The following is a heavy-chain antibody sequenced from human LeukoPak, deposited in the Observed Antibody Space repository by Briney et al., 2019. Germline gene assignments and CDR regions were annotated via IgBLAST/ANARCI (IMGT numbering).Heavy chain of an antibody. Sequence: GGSLRLSCVGSGFTVSKDYMSWVRQAPGKGLEWVSVIYIGGSTYYADSVKGRFTISRDSSKNTLNLQMNSLRAEDTAVYYCARGYSGHYPIDTWGQGILVTVSS. CDR2: IYIGGST. D-gene: IGHD5-12*01. J-gene: IGHJ5*02. CDR3: ARGYSGHYPIDT. V-gene: IGHV3-66*01. CDR1: GFTVSKDY.